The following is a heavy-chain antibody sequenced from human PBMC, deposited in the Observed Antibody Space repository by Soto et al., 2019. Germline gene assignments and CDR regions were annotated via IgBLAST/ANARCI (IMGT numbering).Heavy chain of an antibody. Sequence: QVQLVESGGGVVQPGRSLRLSCAASGFTFSSYGMHWVRQAPGKGLEWVAVISYDGSNKYYADSVKGRFTISRDNSKNTLYLQMNSLRAEDTAVYYCAKVRRDGYNWYYFDYWGQGTLVTVSS. J-gene: IGHJ4*02. CDR2: ISYDGSNK. CDR3: AKVRRDGYNWYYFDY. V-gene: IGHV3-30*18. D-gene: IGHD5-12*01. CDR1: GFTFSSYG.